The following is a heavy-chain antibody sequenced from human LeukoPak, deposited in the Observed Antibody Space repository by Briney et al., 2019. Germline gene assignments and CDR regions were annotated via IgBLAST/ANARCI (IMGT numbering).Heavy chain of an antibody. CDR3: AKDLSPWLRSSYYYMDV. CDR2: IRYDESNK. CDR1: EFTFSNYG. V-gene: IGHV3-30*02. Sequence: GGSLRLSCAASEFTFSNYGMHWVRQAPGKGLEWVAFIRYDESNKYYADSVKGRFTISRDNSKNTLYLQMNSLRAEDTAVYYCAKDLSPWLRSSYYYMDVWGKGTTVTISS. D-gene: IGHD5-12*01. J-gene: IGHJ6*03.